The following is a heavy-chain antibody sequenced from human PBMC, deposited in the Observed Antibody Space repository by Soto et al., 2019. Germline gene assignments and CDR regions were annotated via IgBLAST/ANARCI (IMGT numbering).Heavy chain of an antibody. J-gene: IGHJ4*02. V-gene: IGHV3-30*18. Sequence: GGSLRLSCAASGFTFSSYGMHWVRQAPGKGLEWVAVISYDGSNKYYADSVKGQFTISRDNSKNTLYLQMNSLRAEDTAVYYCAKDRVTMIVVAPFDYWGQGTLVTVSS. CDR2: ISYDGSNK. CDR3: AKDRVTMIVVAPFDY. D-gene: IGHD3-22*01. CDR1: GFTFSSYG.